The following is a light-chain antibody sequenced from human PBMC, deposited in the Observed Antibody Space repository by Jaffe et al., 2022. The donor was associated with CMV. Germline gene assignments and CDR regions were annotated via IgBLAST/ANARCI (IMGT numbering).Light chain of an antibody. CDR1: QNIRNY. J-gene: IGKJ4*01. CDR3: QQRSNWPPLT. Sequence: EIVLTQSPATLSLSPGERATLSCRASQNIRNYLAWYQQKPGQAPRLLIYDASNRATGIPARFSGSGSGTDFTLTISSLEPEDFAVYFCQQRSNWPPLTFGGGTRVEIK. CDR2: DAS. V-gene: IGKV3-11*01.